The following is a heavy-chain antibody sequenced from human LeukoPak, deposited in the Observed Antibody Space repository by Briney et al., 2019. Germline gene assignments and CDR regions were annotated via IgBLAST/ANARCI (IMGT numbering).Heavy chain of an antibody. J-gene: IGHJ4*02. V-gene: IGHV3-9*01. Sequence: GGSLRLSCAASGFSFDDYAMPWVRQAPGKGLEWVSGISWNRGRTGYEDSVKGRFIISRDNAKNSLYLQMNSLRAEDTALYYCARSGSYSAIRFDYWGQGTLVTVSS. D-gene: IGHD1-26*01. CDR2: ISWNRGRT. CDR1: GFSFDDYA. CDR3: ARSGSYSAIRFDY.